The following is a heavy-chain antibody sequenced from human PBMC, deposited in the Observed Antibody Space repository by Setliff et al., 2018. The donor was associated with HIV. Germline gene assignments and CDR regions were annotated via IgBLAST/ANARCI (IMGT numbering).Heavy chain of an antibody. CDR1: GGSFSGYY. CDR2: IYIYNSGST. CDR3: ARGVNFDY. V-gene: IGHV4-59*01. D-gene: IGHD3-3*01. J-gene: IGHJ4*02. Sequence: EPLSLTCSVSGGSFSGYYWSWIRQPPGKGLEWIGYIYIYNSGSTNYNPSLTSRVTISADTSRNQFSLKLTSVTAADTAIYYCARGVNFDYWGQGTQVTVSS.